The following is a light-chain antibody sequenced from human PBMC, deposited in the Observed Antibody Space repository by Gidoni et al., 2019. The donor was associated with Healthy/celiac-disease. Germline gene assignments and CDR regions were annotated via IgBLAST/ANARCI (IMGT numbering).Light chain of an antibody. Sequence: DIVLTQSPGTLSLSPGERATLSCRASQSVSSSYLAWYQQKPGQAPRLLIYGASSRANGIPDRFSGSGFGTDLTLTISRLEHEEFAVYYCQQYGSSEVTFGHGTKVDIK. CDR2: GAS. V-gene: IGKV3-20*01. CDR1: QSVSSSY. J-gene: IGKJ3*01. CDR3: QQYGSSEVT.